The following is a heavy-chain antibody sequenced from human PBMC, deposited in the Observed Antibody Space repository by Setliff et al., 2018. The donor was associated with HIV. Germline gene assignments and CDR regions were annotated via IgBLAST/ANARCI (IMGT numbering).Heavy chain of an antibody. CDR3: AHRPGHPSTSPLYYFDY. Sequence: ESGPTLVNPTQTLTLTCTFSGFSLSTSGVGVGWIRQPPGKALEWLALIYWNDDKRYSPSLKSRLTITKDTSKNQVVLTMTNMDPVDTATYYCAHRPGHPSTSPLYYFDYWGQGTLVTVSS. J-gene: IGHJ4*02. CDR1: GFSLSTSGVG. V-gene: IGHV2-5*01. D-gene: IGHD3-16*01. CDR2: IYWNDDK.